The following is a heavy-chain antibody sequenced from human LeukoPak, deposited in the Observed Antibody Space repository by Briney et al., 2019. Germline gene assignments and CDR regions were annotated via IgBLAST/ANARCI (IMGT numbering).Heavy chain of an antibody. CDR3: ARDRNYYDSSGYAHWYFDL. V-gene: IGHV3-53*01. CDR1: GFTVSSNY. D-gene: IGHD3-22*01. Sequence: GGSLRLSCAASGFTVSSNYMSWVRQAPGKGLEWVSVIYSGGSTYYADSVKGRFTISRDNSKNTLYLQMNSLRAEDTAVYYCARDRNYYDSSGYAHWYFDLWGRGTLVTVSS. CDR2: IYSGGST. J-gene: IGHJ2*01.